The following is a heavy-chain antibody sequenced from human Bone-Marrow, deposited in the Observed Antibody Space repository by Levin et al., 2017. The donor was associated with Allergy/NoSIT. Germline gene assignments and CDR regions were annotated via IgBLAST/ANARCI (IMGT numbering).Heavy chain of an antibody. Sequence: GGSLRLSCTTSGSTFRTYWMNWIRQAPGKGLEWVGNISPDGTGKQSLDSVEGRFTISTDNANNVVYLQMDNLRPEDTAVYYCCGGFYAVYWGHGTRVTVSS. D-gene: IGHD3-16*01. CDR2: ISPDGTGK. V-gene: IGHV3-7*01. J-gene: IGHJ4*01. CDR3: CGGFYAVY. CDR1: GSTFRTYW.